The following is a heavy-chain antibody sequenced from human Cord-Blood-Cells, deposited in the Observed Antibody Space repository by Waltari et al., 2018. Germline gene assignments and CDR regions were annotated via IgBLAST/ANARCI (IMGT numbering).Heavy chain of an antibody. Sequence: QVQLQQWGAGLLKPSETLPITCAVHGGSLSGYYWSGIRQPPGKGLEWIGEINHSGSTNYDPSLKSRVTISVDTSKNQFSLKLSSVTAADTAVYYCARTMGYYDSSGYYYWGQGTLVTVSS. D-gene: IGHD3-22*01. CDR1: GGSLSGYY. CDR2: INHSGST. CDR3: ARTMGYYDSSGYYY. J-gene: IGHJ4*02. V-gene: IGHV4-34*01.